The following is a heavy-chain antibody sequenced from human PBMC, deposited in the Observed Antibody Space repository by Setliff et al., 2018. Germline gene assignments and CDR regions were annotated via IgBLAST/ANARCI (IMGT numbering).Heavy chain of an antibody. Sequence: PGGSLRLSCAASGFTFSSYSMNWVRQAPGKGLEWVSYISSSSSTIYYADSVKDRFIISRDNSKNTVYLQMNSLRAADTAVYHCARVGQATVVTAIHGALDYWGQGTLVTVSS. CDR1: GFTFSSYS. CDR2: ISSSSSTI. V-gene: IGHV3-48*01. J-gene: IGHJ4*02. CDR3: ARVGQATVVTAIHGALDY. D-gene: IGHD2-21*02.